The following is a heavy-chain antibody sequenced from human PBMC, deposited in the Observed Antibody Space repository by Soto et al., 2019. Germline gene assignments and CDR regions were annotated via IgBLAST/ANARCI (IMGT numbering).Heavy chain of an antibody. CDR1: GYTFTGYY. Sequence: GASVKVSCKASGYTFTGYYIHWVRQAPGQGPEWMGWINPKSGGTSYAQKFQGRVTMTRDTSISTVYVDLRRLGSDDTAVYYCAGNWNDGDDYFDYWGQGTRVTVSS. CDR3: AGNWNDGDDYFDY. D-gene: IGHD1-1*01. CDR2: INPKSGGT. V-gene: IGHV1-2*02. J-gene: IGHJ4*02.